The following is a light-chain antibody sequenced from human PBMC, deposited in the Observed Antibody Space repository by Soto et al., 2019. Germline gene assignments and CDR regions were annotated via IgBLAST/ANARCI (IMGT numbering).Light chain of an antibody. CDR1: QSFNNC. J-gene: IGKJ1*01. CDR2: KAS. Sequence: IQLTRSPSTLPAFVGDRVTITGRASQSFNNCLAWYQQKPGKIPKLLIYKASSLETGVPSRFSGSGSVTEFTLTINSLQPDDFATYFCQQYDRYPWTFGQGTKVEIK. CDR3: QQYDRYPWT. V-gene: IGKV1-5*03.